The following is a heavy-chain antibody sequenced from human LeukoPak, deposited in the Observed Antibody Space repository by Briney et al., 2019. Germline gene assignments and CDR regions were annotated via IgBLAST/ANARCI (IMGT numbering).Heavy chain of an antibody. CDR2: IYDDNT. D-gene: IGHD3-10*01. V-gene: IGHV3-23*01. Sequence: GESLRLSCAASGFTVSAYAMAWVRQAPGKGLEWVSTIYDDNTYYADSVKGRFAISTDNSKNTLYLQMNSLRVEDTAVYFCAARKVRGVWFYLDYWGQGTLVTVSS. J-gene: IGHJ4*02. CDR1: GFTVSAYA. CDR3: AARKVRGVWFYLDY.